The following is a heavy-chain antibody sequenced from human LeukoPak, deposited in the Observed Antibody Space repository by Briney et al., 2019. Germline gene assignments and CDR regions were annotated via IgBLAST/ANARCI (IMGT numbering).Heavy chain of an antibody. CDR1: GGSISSYY. V-gene: IGHV4-59*01. D-gene: IGHD6-19*01. Sequence: TSETLSLTCTVSGGSISSYYWSWIRQPPGKGLEWIGYIYYSGSTNYNPSLKSRVTISVDTSKNQFSLKLSSVTAADTAVYYCAGEPAVADYGMDVWGQGTTVTVSS. CDR2: IYYSGST. CDR3: AGEPAVADYGMDV. J-gene: IGHJ6*02.